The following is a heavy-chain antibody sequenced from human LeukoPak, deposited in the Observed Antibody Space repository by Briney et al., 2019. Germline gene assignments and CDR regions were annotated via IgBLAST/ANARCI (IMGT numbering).Heavy chain of an antibody. CDR2: INWNGGST. V-gene: IGHV3-20*04. Sequence: WGSLRLSCAASGFTFDDYGMSWGRQAPGKGLEWGSGINWNGGSTGYADSVKGRFTISRDNAKNSLYQQMNSLRAEDTALYYCARAIRYSYGHYFDYWGQGTLVTVSS. D-gene: IGHD5-18*01. CDR1: GFTFDDYG. CDR3: ARAIRYSYGHYFDY. J-gene: IGHJ4*02.